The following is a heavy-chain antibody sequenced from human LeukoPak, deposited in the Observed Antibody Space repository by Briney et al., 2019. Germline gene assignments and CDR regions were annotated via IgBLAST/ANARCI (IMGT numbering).Heavy chain of an antibody. V-gene: IGHV3-23*01. CDR1: GFTFSSYA. Sequence: QPEGSLRLSCVASGFTFSSYAMSWVRQAPGKGLEWVSTISGSGGSTYYADSVKGRFTISRDNSKNTLYLQMNSLRAEDTAVYYCAKDVVRVSSKGWFDPWGQGTLVSVSS. J-gene: IGHJ5*02. CDR3: AKDVVRVSSKGWFDP. CDR2: ISGSGGST. D-gene: IGHD6-6*01.